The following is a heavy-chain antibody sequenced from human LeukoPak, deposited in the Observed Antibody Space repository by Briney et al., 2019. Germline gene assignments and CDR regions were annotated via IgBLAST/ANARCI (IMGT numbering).Heavy chain of an antibody. Sequence: GGSLRLSCAASGFTVSSNYMSWVRQAPGKGLEWVSVIYSGGSTYYADSVKGRFTISRDNAKNSLYLQMNSLRAEDTAMYYCARGTHYYDSSGYPYFDYWGQGTLVTVSS. CDR3: ARGTHYYDSSGYPYFDY. V-gene: IGHV3-53*01. D-gene: IGHD3-22*01. J-gene: IGHJ4*02. CDR2: IYSGGST. CDR1: GFTVSSNY.